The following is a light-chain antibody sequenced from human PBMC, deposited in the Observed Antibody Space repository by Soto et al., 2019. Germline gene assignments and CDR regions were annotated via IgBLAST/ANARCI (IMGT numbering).Light chain of an antibody. J-gene: IGLJ1*01. CDR1: SSDVGGYNY. CDR2: EVS. CDR3: NSFTTSSTFV. Sequence: LTQPASVSGSPGQSITISCTGSSSDVGGYNYVSWYQQHPGKAPKLMIYEVSNRPSGVSNRFSGSKSGNTASLTISGLQAEDEADYYCNSFTTSSTFVFGTGTKVTVL. V-gene: IGLV2-14*01.